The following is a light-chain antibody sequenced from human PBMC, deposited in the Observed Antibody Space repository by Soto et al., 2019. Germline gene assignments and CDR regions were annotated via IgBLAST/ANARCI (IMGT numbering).Light chain of an antibody. J-gene: IGKJ4*01. V-gene: IGKV1-5*03. CDR3: QQYNDYFT. CDR1: QSINSW. CDR2: KAS. Sequence: DIQITQSPSTLSASIVDRVTITCRASQSINSWLAWYQQKPGKAPNLLIYKASNLESGVPSRFSGSGSGTEFTLTISSLQPDDYATYYCQQYNDYFTFGGGTKVDIK.